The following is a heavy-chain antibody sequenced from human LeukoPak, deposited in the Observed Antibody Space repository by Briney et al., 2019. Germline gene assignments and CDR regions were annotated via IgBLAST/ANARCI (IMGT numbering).Heavy chain of an antibody. CDR1: GGTFSSYA. V-gene: IGHV1-69*05. D-gene: IGHD4-23*01. CDR2: IIPIFGTA. Sequence: SVKVSCKASGGTFSSYAISWVRQAHGQGLEWMGGIIPIFGTANYAQKFQGRVTITTDESTSTAYMELSSLRSEDTAVYYCARDRDSTVVTPSYYFDYWGQGSLVTVSS. J-gene: IGHJ4*02. CDR3: ARDRDSTVVTPSYYFDY.